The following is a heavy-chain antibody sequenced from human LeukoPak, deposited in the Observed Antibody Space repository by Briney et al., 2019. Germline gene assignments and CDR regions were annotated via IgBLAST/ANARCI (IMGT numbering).Heavy chain of an antibody. J-gene: IGHJ4*02. Sequence: SETLSLTCTVSGGSISSYYWSWIRQPPGKGLEWIGYIYYSGSTIYNPSLKSRVTISVDTSKNQFSLKLSSVTAADTAVYYCARADTAMVRRGYYFDYWGQGTLVTVSS. CDR1: GGSISSYY. V-gene: IGHV4-59*01. D-gene: IGHD5-18*01. CDR2: IYYSGST. CDR3: ARADTAMVRRGYYFDY.